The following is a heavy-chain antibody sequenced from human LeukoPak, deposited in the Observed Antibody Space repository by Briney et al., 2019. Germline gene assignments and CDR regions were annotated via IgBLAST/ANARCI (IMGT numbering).Heavy chain of an antibody. J-gene: IGHJ6*02. CDR2: IGSGSGGTT. Sequence: GGSLRLSCAPSGFTFSSHAMSWVRQAPGKGLEWVSAIGSGSGGTTIYADSVKGRFTISRDNSKNTLYLQMTSLRGEDTAVYYCAKNYESGRGVPYAMDVWGQGTTVTVSS. V-gene: IGHV3-23*01. CDR3: AKNYESGRGVPYAMDV. CDR1: GFTFSSHA. D-gene: IGHD3-10*01.